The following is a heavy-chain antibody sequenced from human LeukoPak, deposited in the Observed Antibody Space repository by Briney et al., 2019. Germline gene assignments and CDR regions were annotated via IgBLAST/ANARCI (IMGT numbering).Heavy chain of an antibody. D-gene: IGHD1-26*01. Sequence: SVKVSCKASGFTFTSSVMQWVRQARGQRLEWIGWIVVGSGNTNYAQKFQERVTITRDMSTSTAYMELSSLRSEDTAVYYCAADLPGIVGATWGQGTLVTVSS. J-gene: IGHJ4*02. V-gene: IGHV1-58*02. CDR1: GFTFTSSV. CDR3: AADLPGIVGAT. CDR2: IVVGSGNT.